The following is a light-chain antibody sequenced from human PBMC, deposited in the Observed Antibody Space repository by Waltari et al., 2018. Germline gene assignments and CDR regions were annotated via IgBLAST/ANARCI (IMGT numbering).Light chain of an antibody. Sequence: VILTQSPATLSLSPGERATLSCRASQSVSSFLAWYQQKPGQAPRLLIYGASSRATGIPARFSGSGSVTEFALTISSLEPEDFAVYYCQKYSNSPYSFGQETKVEIK. CDR2: GAS. CDR3: QKYSNSPYS. V-gene: IGKV3-20*01. J-gene: IGKJ2*03. CDR1: QSVSSF.